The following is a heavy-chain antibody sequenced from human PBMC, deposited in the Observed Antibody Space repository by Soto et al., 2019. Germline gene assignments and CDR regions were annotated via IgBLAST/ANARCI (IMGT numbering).Heavy chain of an antibody. Sequence: GGSLRLSCASSGFTLSDYYMSWIRQAPGKGLEWVSYISSSGNTIYYADSVKGRFTISRDNAKNSLYLQMNSLSPEDTAVYYCARDEYYYYMDVWGKGTTVTVSS. CDR1: GFTLSDYY. CDR2: ISSSGNTI. CDR3: ARDEYYYYMDV. J-gene: IGHJ6*03. V-gene: IGHV3-11*01.